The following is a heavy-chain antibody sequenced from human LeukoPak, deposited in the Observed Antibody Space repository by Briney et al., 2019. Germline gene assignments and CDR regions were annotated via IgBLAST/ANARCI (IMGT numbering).Heavy chain of an antibody. V-gene: IGHV4-34*01. D-gene: IGHD6-19*01. CDR3: ARAAEGLVLYF. J-gene: IGHJ4*02. CDR1: GGSFSGYY. Sequence: PSETLSLTCAVYGGSFSGYYWSWIRQPPGKGLEWIGEINHSGSTNYNPSLKSRVTISADTSKNQFSLKLSSVTAADTAVYYCARAAEGLVLYFWGQGTLVTVSS. CDR2: INHSGST.